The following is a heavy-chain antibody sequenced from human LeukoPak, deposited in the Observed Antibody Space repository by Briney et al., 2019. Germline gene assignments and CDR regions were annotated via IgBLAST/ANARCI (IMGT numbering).Heavy chain of an antibody. D-gene: IGHD4-23*01. J-gene: IGHJ4*02. Sequence: GGPLRLSCAASGFTFGSYKMHWVRQAPGKGLEWVSYISSSGSTIYYADSVKGRFTISRDNAKNSLYLQMNSLRAEDTAVYYCARDYGGSSPFDYWGQGTLVTVSS. V-gene: IGHV3-48*03. CDR3: ARDYGGSSPFDY. CDR1: GFTFGSYK. CDR2: ISSSGSTI.